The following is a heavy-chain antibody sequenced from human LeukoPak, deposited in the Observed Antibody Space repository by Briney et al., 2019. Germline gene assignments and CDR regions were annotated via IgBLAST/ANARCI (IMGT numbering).Heavy chain of an antibody. J-gene: IGHJ4*02. V-gene: IGHV3-21*01. CDR2: ISSSSSYI. D-gene: IGHD3-10*01. CDR1: GFTFSSYS. CDR3: ARDLNYYGSGSYPIEIDY. Sequence: PGGSLRLSCAASGFTFSSYSMNWVRQAPGKGLEWVSSISSSSSYIYYADSVKGRFTISRDNAKNSLYLQMNSLRAEDTAVYYCARDLNYYGSGSYPIEIDYWGQGTLVTVSS.